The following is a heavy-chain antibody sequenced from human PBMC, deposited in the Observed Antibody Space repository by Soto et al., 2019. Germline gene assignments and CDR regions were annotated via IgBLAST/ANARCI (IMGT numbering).Heavy chain of an antibody. D-gene: IGHD6-13*01. CDR3: AIEVGGSSWYAFFAY. J-gene: IGHJ4*02. V-gene: IGHV3-23*01. Sequence: EVQLLESGGGLVQTGGSLRLSCAASGFTYSSYAMSWVWQAPGKGLEWVSAIRGSGGSTYYADSVKGRFTISRDNSKNTLYLQVNSLRAEDTAVYYCAIEVGGSSWYAFFAYCGQGTLVPVSS. CDR2: IRGSGGST. CDR1: GFTYSSYA.